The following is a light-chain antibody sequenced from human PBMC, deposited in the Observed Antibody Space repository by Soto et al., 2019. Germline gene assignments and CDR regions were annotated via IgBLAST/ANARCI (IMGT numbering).Light chain of an antibody. CDR1: QSLVHSDGSTY. J-gene: IGKJ3*01. V-gene: IGKV2-24*01. Sequence: DIVMTQTPLSSPVTLGQPASISCRSSQSLVHSDGSTYLSWLHQRPGQPPRPLIYKTSIRFSGVPDRFSGSGAGTDFTLSISRVEAEEVGIYYCMQASQFPFTFGPGTTVDIK. CDR2: KTS. CDR3: MQASQFPFT.